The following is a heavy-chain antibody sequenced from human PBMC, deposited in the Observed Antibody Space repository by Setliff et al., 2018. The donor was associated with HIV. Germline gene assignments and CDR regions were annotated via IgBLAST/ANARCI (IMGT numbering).Heavy chain of an antibody. J-gene: IGHJ3*02. CDR1: DYTFTDYG. Sequence: GASVKVSCKAFDYTFTDYGVYWVRQAPGQGLEWMGWISGYNGKTNYAAKFHGRVTMTTDTSTNTAYMEVRSLTTDDTAVYYCARASGGNSVEEGFDIWGQGTMVTVSS. D-gene: IGHD2-21*01. CDR3: ARASGGNSVEEGFDI. V-gene: IGHV1-18*01. CDR2: ISGYNGKT.